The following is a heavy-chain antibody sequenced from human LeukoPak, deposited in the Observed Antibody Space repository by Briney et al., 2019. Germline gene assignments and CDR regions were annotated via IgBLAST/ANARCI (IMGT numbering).Heavy chain of an antibody. CDR2: IYYSGST. Sequence: SSETLSLTCTVSCGSISSHYWSCIRQPPGKGLERIGYIYYSGSTNYNPSPKRRVSISLYTSKNERSLKLLSVTAAATAVYYCARERREGAQSLDWFDRWGQGTLVTVSS. V-gene: IGHV4-59*11. J-gene: IGHJ5*02. CDR3: ARERREGAQSLDWFDR. D-gene: IGHD6-19*01. CDR1: CGSISSHY.